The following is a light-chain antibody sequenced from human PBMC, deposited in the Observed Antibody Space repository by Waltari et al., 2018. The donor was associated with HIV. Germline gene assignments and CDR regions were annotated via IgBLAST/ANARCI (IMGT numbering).Light chain of an antibody. Sequence: QSALTQPASVSGSPGQSITISCPGTRSDVESYNLVSWYQQHPGKAPKLMIYEVTKRPSGVSNRFSGSKSGNTASLTISGLQAEDEADYYCCSYAGSSTWVFGGGTKLTVL. J-gene: IGLJ3*02. CDR1: RSDVESYNL. CDR3: CSYAGSSTWV. V-gene: IGLV2-23*02. CDR2: EVT.